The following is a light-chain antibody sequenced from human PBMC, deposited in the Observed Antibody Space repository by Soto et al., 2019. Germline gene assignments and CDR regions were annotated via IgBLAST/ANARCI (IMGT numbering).Light chain of an antibody. CDR1: QGISLS. J-gene: IGKJ5*01. Sequence: IHLTQSPSSLSASVGDRVTITCRASQGISLSLTWYQQRPGKAPKLLIYDASTLAGEVPSRFSGSRSGTDFTLTISSLHPEDFATYFCQQFDSYPITFGQGTRLEL. CDR2: DAS. CDR3: QQFDSYPIT. V-gene: IGKV1-13*02.